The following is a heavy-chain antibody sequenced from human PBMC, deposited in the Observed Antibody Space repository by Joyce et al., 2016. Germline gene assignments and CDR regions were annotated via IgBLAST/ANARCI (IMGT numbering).Heavy chain of an antibody. Sequence: EVYLVESGGGLVQPGGSLRLSCAASGFSFRYFWMDWVRQAPGKGLEWGDQIKEDGSEKNYMDSLRGRFTIARDNAKNSVDLQINSLRVEDTAVYYCTRGSGTGWFDPWGQGTLVTVSS. V-gene: IGHV3-7*03. CDR3: TRGSGTGWFDP. J-gene: IGHJ5*02. D-gene: IGHD6-13*01. CDR1: GFSFRYFW. CDR2: IKEDGSEK.